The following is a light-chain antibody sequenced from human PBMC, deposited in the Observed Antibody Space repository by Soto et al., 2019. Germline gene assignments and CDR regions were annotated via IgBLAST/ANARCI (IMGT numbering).Light chain of an antibody. CDR2: GAA. J-gene: IGKJ1*01. CDR3: EDHTKAPGT. CDR1: QSLTTD. V-gene: IGKV3-15*01. Sequence: EKVITQTPATLSLSPGERATLSCRASQSLTTDLAWYHQKPGQPTSLLIYGAATRSTDFPARFSGSGGGTEIGIAISRLQVEECAIYYYEDHTKAPGTFGQGTKVDI.